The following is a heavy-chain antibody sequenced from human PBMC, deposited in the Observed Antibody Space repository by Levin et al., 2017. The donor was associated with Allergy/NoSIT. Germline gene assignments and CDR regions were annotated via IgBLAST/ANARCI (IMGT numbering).Heavy chain of an antibody. D-gene: IGHD6-19*01. J-gene: IGHJ3*02. V-gene: IGHV3-30*18. CDR1: GFTFSSYG. CDR3: AKDVYGSGWYPLGNDAFEM. CDR2: ISSDGRKK. Sequence: GESLKISCAASGFTFSSYGMHWVRQAPGKGLEGVAVISSDGRKKFYADSVKGRFTISRDNSKNTLDLQMNSLRAEDTAVYYCAKDVYGSGWYPLGNDAFEMWGQGTKVSVSS.